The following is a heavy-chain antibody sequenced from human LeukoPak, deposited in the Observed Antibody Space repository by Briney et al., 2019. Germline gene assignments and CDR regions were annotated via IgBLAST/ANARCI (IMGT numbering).Heavy chain of an antibody. D-gene: IGHD4-17*01. CDR2: IAGSGAST. Sequence: GGALRLSCAASGCTFSSYAMSWVRQAPGKGLEWVAAIAGSGASTYYADSVKGRFTISRDNSKNTLHLQMNSLRAEDTAIYHCAKVRVVGDYNWFFDLWGRGTLVTVSS. J-gene: IGHJ2*01. CDR3: AKVRVVGDYNWFFDL. CDR1: GCTFSSYA. V-gene: IGHV3-23*01.